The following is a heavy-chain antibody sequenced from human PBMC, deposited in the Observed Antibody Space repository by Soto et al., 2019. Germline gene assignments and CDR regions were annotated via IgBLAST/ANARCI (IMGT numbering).Heavy chain of an antibody. J-gene: IGHJ4*02. CDR2: ISYDGSNK. Sequence: QVQLVESGGGVVQPGRSLRLSCAASGFTFSSYAMHWVRQAPGKGLEWGAVISYDGSNKYYAASVKGRFTISRDNSKNTLYLQMNSLRAEDTAVYYCARGEWELPNDYWGQGTLVTVSS. D-gene: IGHD1-26*01. V-gene: IGHV3-30-3*01. CDR1: GFTFSSYA. CDR3: ARGEWELPNDY.